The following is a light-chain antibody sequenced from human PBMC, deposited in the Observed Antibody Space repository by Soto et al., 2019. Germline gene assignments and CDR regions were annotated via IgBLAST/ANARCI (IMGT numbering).Light chain of an antibody. V-gene: IGKV1-33*01. CDR2: DAS. CDR3: QQYDRLPRT. J-gene: IGKJ4*01. Sequence: DIQMTQSPSSLSASVGDRVTITCQASQHIGNYLNWYQQKPGKAPKLLIYDASNLQAGVPSRFSGSVYGTEFTFTIRILPPDDFAKYFCQQYDRLPRTFGGGTKVDIK. CDR1: QHIGNY.